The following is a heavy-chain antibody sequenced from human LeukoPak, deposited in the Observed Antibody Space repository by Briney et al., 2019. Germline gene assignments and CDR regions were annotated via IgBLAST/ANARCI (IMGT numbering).Heavy chain of an antibody. J-gene: IGHJ5*02. Sequence: SETLSLTCTVSGGSISSSSYYWGWIRQPPGKGLEWIGSIYYSGSTYYNPSLKSRVTISVDTSKNQFSLKLSSVTAADTAVYYCARDGYSSKVLNWFDPWGQGTLVTVSS. CDR2: IYYSGST. CDR1: GGSISSSSYY. CDR3: ARDGYSSKVLNWFDP. D-gene: IGHD6-13*01. V-gene: IGHV4-39*07.